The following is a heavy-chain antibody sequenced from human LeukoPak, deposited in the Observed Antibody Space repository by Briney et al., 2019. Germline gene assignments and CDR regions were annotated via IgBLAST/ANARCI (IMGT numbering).Heavy chain of an antibody. D-gene: IGHD4-23*01. Sequence: GASVKVSCKASGGTFSSYAISWVRQAPGQGLEWMGRIIPILGIANYAQKFQGRVTITADKSTSTAYMELSSLGSEDTAVYYCARRTTTVVSYYYYGMDVWGQGTTVTVSS. V-gene: IGHV1-69*04. CDR3: ARRTTTVVSYYYYGMDV. CDR1: GGTFSSYA. J-gene: IGHJ6*02. CDR2: IIPILGIA.